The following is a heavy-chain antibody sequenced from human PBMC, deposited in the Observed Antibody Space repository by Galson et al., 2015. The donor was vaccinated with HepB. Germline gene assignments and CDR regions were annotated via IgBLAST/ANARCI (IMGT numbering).Heavy chain of an antibody. CDR3: ARDNSAYDTTGTTGWWFDP. V-gene: IGHV1-46*01. J-gene: IGHJ5*02. CDR2: INPSGATT. Sequence: SVKVSCKASGFTFTSYYMHWVRQAPGQGLEWMGIINPSGATTYYAHKFQDRVTVTRDTSTSTLYMELNSLTSDDTAVYYCARDNSAYDTTGTTGWWFDPWGQGTLVTVSS. CDR1: GFTFTSYY. D-gene: IGHD1-1*01.